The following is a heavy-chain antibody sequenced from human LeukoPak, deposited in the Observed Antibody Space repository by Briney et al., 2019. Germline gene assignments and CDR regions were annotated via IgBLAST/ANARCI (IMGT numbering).Heavy chain of an antibody. D-gene: IGHD3-10*01. V-gene: IGHV1-2*02. CDR2: INPNSGGT. CDR3: ARDSSGSYYSGIDY. Sequence: ASVKVSCKASGYTFTGYYMHWVRQAPGQGLEWMGWINPNSGGTNYAQKFQGRVTMTRDTSISTAYMELSRLRSDDTAVYYCARDSSGSYYSGIDYWGQGTLVTVSS. J-gene: IGHJ4*02. CDR1: GYTFTGYY.